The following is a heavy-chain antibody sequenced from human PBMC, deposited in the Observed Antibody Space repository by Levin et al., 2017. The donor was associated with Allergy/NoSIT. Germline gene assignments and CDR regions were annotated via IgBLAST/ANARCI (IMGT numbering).Heavy chain of an antibody. CDR2: ISYSGST. D-gene: IGHD1-14*01. CDR3: ARQTSDQAFGV. Sequence: SQTLSLTCPVSGASINGYYWSWIRQPPGKGLEWIASISYSGSTNYNPSLKSRVTISVDTSKNQFSLRLSSVTAADTAVYYCARQTSDQAFGVWGQGTVVTVSS. CDR1: GASINGYY. V-gene: IGHV4-59*01. J-gene: IGHJ3*01.